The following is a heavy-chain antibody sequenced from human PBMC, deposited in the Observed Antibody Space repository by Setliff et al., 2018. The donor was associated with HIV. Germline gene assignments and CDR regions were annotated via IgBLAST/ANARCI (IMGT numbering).Heavy chain of an antibody. D-gene: IGHD3-22*01. Sequence: ASVKVSCKVSGYTLSELSMHWVRQAPGKGLEWMGGFDPEDGETIYAQRFRGRVTMTEDTSTDTAYMELRSLRSEDTAVYYCTTEFPLSSPYYYDSSGYYYWGQGTLVTVSS. CDR3: TTEFPLSSPYYYDSSGYYY. CDR1: GYTLSELS. J-gene: IGHJ4*02. V-gene: IGHV1-24*01. CDR2: FDPEDGET.